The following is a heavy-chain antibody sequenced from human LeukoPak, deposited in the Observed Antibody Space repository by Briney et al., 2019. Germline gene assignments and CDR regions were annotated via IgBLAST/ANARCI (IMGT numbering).Heavy chain of an antibody. J-gene: IGHJ3*02. Sequence: GGSLRLSCAASGFTFSSYAMHWVRQAPGKGLEWVAVISYDGSNKYYADSVKGRFTISRDNSKNTLYLQTNSLRAEDTAVYYCASLGSSSITAFDIWGQGTMVTVSS. D-gene: IGHD3-3*02. CDR2: ISYDGSNK. V-gene: IGHV3-30*04. CDR1: GFTFSSYA. CDR3: ASLGSSSITAFDI.